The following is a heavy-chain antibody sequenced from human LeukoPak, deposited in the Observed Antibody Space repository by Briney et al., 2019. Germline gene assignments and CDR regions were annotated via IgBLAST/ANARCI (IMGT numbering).Heavy chain of an antibody. D-gene: IGHD2-2*01. Sequence: SVKVSCKASGGTFSSYAISWVRQAPGQGLEWMGGIIPIFGTANYAQKFQGRVTITADESTSTAYMELSSLRSEDTAVFYCASVGLNPDIVVVPADYYFDYWGQGTLVTVSS. J-gene: IGHJ4*02. CDR3: ASVGLNPDIVVVPADYYFDY. V-gene: IGHV1-69*13. CDR2: IIPIFGTA. CDR1: GGTFSSYA.